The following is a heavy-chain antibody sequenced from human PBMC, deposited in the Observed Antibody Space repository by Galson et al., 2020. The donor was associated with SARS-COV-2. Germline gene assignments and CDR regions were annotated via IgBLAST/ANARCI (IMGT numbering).Heavy chain of an antibody. CDR1: GYTFTGYY. J-gene: IGHJ3*02. CDR2: INPNSGGT. D-gene: IGHD5-18*01. Sequence: ASVKVSCKASGYTFTGYYMHWVRQAPGQGLEWMGWINPNSGGTNYAQKFQGRVTMTRDTSISIAYMELSRLGSDDTAVYYCARDGTAVVTNGFDIWGQGTMVTFSS. CDR3: ARDGTAVVTNGFDI. V-gene: IGHV1-2*02.